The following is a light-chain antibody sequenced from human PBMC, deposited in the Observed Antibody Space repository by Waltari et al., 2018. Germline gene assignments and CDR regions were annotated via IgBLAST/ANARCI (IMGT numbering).Light chain of an antibody. Sequence: CRASQSVGRYLAWYQQKPGTAPRVLRYHASSRATGIPDRCSGSGFGTDFSLTISRLEPEDFAVYYCQKYESVPATFGQGTKVEIK. CDR3: QKYESVPAT. CDR1: QSVGRY. V-gene: IGKV3-20*01. J-gene: IGKJ1*01. CDR2: HAS.